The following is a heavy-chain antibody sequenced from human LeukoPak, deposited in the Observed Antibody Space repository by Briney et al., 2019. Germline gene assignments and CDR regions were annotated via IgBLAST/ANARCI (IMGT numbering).Heavy chain of an antibody. CDR1: GYTFTSYD. CDR2: MNPNSGNT. V-gene: IGHV1-8*01. D-gene: IGHD6-13*01. CDR3: ARGGYSSSWYLPDY. J-gene: IGHJ4*02. Sequence: ASGKVSCKASGYTFTSYDINWVRQATGQGLEWMGWMNPNSGNTGYAQKFQGRVTMTRNTSISTAYMELSSLRSEDTAVYYCARGGYSSSWYLPDYWGQGTLVTVSS.